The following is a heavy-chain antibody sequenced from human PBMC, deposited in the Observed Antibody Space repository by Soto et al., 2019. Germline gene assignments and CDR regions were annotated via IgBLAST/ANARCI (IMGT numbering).Heavy chain of an antibody. CDR3: AREVIPLTTDWYFDL. Sequence: QLQLRESGPGLVKPSETLSLTCTVSGGSISGGVGGLYYWSWIRQPPGKGLEWIGYIYDSGSTYYDPSLKSRVTISVDTSKNQFSLRLTSVTAADPAVYYCAREVIPLTTDWYFDLWGRGTLVTVSS. V-gene: IGHV4-30-4*01. J-gene: IGHJ2*01. D-gene: IGHD4-17*01. CDR1: GGSISGGVGGLYY. CDR2: IYDSGST.